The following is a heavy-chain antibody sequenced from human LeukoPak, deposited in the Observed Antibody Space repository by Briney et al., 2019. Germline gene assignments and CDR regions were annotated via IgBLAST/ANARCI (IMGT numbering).Heavy chain of an antibody. CDR2: IPYDGSNK. J-gene: IGHJ3*02. V-gene: IGHV3-30*04. D-gene: IGHD3-22*01. CDR3: AREGSPYYYDSSGYLGLGIGAFDI. Sequence: GGSLRLSCAASGFTFSSYAMHWVRQAPGKGLEWVAVIPYDGSNKYYADSVKGRFTISRDNSKNTLYLQMNSLRAEDTAVYYCAREGSPYYYDSSGYLGLGIGAFDIWGQGTMVTVSS. CDR1: GFTFSSYA.